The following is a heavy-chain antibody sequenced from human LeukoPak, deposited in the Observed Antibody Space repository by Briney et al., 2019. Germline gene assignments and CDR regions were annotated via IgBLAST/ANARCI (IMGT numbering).Heavy chain of an antibody. CDR2: IYYSGST. Sequence: MTSETLSLTCAVYGGSFSGYYWSWIRQPPGKGLEWIGYIYYSGSTNYKPSLKSRVTISVDTSKNQFSLKLSSVTAADTAVYYCARGGYYGSGNDFRFDPWGQGTLVTVSS. CDR1: GGSFSGYY. D-gene: IGHD3-10*01. V-gene: IGHV4-59*01. CDR3: ARGGYYGSGNDFRFDP. J-gene: IGHJ5*02.